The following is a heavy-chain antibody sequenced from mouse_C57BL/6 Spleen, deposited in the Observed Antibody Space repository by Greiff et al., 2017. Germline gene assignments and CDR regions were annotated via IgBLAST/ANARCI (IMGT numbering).Heavy chain of an antibody. D-gene: IGHD2-5*01. Sequence: QVQLQQPGTELVKPGASVKLSCKASGYTFTSYWMHWVKQRPGQGLEWIGNINPSNGGTNYNEKFKSKAKLTVDKSASTAYMQLSSLTSEDSAVYECARGRSNYEAWFAYWGQGTLVTVSA. CDR1: GYTFTSYW. J-gene: IGHJ3*01. CDR2: INPSNGGT. CDR3: ARGRSNYEAWFAY. V-gene: IGHV1-53*01.